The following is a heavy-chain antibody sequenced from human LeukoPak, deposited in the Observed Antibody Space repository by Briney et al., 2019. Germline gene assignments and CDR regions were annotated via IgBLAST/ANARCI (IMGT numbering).Heavy chain of an antibody. J-gene: IGHJ4*02. CDR3: ARDRGYGDLDY. CDR2: MNPNSGNT. V-gene: IGHV1-8*03. D-gene: IGHD3-10*01. CDR1: GYTFTSYD. Sequence: DSLTLTCKASGYTFTSYDICRVRQATGQGLEWMGWMNPNSGNTAYAQKFQGRVTITRNTSISTAYIELSSLRSEDTAVYYCARDRGYGDLDYWGQGNLVTVSS.